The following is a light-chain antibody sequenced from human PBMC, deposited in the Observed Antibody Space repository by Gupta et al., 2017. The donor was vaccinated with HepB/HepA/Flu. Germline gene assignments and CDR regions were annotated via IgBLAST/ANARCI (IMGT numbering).Light chain of an antibody. J-gene: IGKJ3*01. V-gene: IGKV3-20*01. Sequence: ESGWTQSPGTLSLSPGERATRSCRASQSVSSSYVAPGIPDRFSGSGSGTEFTLTISRREPEDFAVYYCQHESSSLFTFGHGTKVDIK. CDR3: QHESSSLFT. CDR1: Q.